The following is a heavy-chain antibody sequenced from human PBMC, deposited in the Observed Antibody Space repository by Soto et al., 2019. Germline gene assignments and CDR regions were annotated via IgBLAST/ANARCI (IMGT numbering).Heavy chain of an antibody. Sequence: SPTLSLTSSVAGGSISGYYWSWILQPPGKGLEWIGYIYYSGNTKYNPSLKSRATISADTSKNQFSLKLNPLTTADTPVYYGARCGFGKDVWGQGTTVTVSS. V-gene: IGHV4-59*01. CDR2: IYYSGNT. CDR3: ARCGFGKDV. CDR1: GGSISGYY. J-gene: IGHJ6*02.